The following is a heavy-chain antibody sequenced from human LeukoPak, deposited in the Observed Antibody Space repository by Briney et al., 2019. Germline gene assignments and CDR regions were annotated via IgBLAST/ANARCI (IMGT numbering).Heavy chain of an antibody. Sequence: GGSLRLSCAASGFTFSSYAMSWVRQAPGKGLEWVSAISGSGGSTYYADSVKGRFTISRDNSKNTLYLQMNSLRAEDTAVYYCAKDRLDYDILTGYYDYWGQGTLFTVSS. CDR2: ISGSGGST. J-gene: IGHJ4*02. CDR1: GFTFSSYA. CDR3: AKDRLDYDILTGYYDY. V-gene: IGHV3-23*01. D-gene: IGHD3-9*01.